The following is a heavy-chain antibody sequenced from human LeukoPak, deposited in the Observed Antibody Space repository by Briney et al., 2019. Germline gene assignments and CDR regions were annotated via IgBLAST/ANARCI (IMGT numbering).Heavy chain of an antibody. CDR2: INHSGST. CDR3: ARVRGYSGVDV. CDR1: GGSFSGYY. D-gene: IGHD5-12*01. Sequence: SEALSLTCAVHGGSFSGYYWSWIRQPPGKGLEWIGEINHSGSTNYNPSLKSRVTISVDTSKNQFSLKLSSVTAADTAVYYCARVRGYSGVDVWGKGTTVTVSS. J-gene: IGHJ6*04. V-gene: IGHV4-34*01.